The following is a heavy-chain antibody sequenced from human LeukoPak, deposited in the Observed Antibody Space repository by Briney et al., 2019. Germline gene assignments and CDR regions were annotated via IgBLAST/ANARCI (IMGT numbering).Heavy chain of an antibody. Sequence: GASVKVSCKASGYIFTSYGISWVRQAPGQGLEWMGWISAYNGNTNYAQKLQGRVTMTTDTSTSTAYMELRSLRSDDTAVYYCARNYDILTGYYPFDYWGQGTLVTVSS. CDR2: ISAYNGNT. CDR1: GYIFTSYG. D-gene: IGHD3-9*01. J-gene: IGHJ4*02. V-gene: IGHV1-18*01. CDR3: ARNYDILTGYYPFDY.